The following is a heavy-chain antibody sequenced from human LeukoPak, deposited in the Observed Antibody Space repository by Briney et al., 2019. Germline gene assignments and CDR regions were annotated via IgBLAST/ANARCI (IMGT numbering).Heavy chain of an antibody. CDR2: ISSSGSTI. V-gene: IGHV3-48*03. J-gene: IGHJ4*02. CDR3: ARAMLYGDDIDY. CDR1: GFTFSSYE. D-gene: IGHD4-17*01. Sequence: GGSLRLSCAASGFTFSSYEMNWVRQAPGKGLEWVSYISSSGSTIYYADSVKGRFTISRDNAKNSLYLQMNSLRAEDTAVYYCARAMLYGDDIDYWGQGTLVTVSS.